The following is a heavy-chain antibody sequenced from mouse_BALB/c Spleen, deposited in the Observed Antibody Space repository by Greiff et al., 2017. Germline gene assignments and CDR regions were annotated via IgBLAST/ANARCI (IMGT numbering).Heavy chain of an antibody. CDR1: GFTFSDYY. CDR2: ISDGGSYT. Sequence: EVKLVESGGGLVKPGGSLKLSCAASGFTFSDYYMYWVRQTPEKRLEWVATISDGGSYTYYPDSVKGRFTISRDNAKNNLYLQMSSLKSEDTAMYDCARDQGNGAWFAYWGQGTLVTVSA. V-gene: IGHV5-4*02. CDR3: ARDQGNGAWFAY. J-gene: IGHJ3*01. D-gene: IGHD2-1*01.